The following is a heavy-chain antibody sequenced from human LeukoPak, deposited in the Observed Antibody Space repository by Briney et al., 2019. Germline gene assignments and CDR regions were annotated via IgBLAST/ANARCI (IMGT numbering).Heavy chain of an antibody. V-gene: IGHV4-4*09. CDR3: ARRTTGGNLDY. D-gene: IGHD1-14*01. CDR2: NFSSGIT. CDR1: CGSISSYY. Sequence: SEPLSLTCSVWCGSISSYYWSWLRQPPGKGLEGIGYNFSSGITNYNPSLKTRVTISVDTSKNQFSLNLSSVTAADTAVYNWARRTTGGNLDYWGQGTLVTVSS. J-gene: IGHJ4*02.